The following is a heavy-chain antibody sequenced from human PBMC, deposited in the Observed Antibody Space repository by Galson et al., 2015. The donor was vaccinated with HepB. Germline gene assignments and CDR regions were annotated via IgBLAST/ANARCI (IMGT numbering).Heavy chain of an antibody. Sequence: YYMTWIRQAPGGGLEWVSYIGTSAFTIYYADSVRGRFTISRDNAENTLYLQMNSLRAEDTALYYCARDLSGSDDAFDIWGQGTMVTVSS. CDR2: IGTSAFTI. D-gene: IGHD5-12*01. CDR3: ARDLSGSDDAFDI. J-gene: IGHJ3*02. V-gene: IGHV3-11*01. CDR1: YY.